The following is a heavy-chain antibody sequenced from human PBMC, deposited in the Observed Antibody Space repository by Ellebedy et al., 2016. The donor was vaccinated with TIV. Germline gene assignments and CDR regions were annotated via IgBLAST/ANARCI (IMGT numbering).Heavy chain of an antibody. D-gene: IGHD6-19*01. J-gene: IGHJ5*02. Sequence: GGSLRLSCAASGFTVSSNYMSWVRQAPGKGLEWVSVIYSGGSTYYADSVKGRFTISRDNSKNTLYLQMNSLRAEETAVYYCARGRSSLGWFDPWGQGTLVTVSS. CDR3: ARGRSSLGWFDP. CDR2: IYSGGST. V-gene: IGHV3-53*01. CDR1: GFTVSSNY.